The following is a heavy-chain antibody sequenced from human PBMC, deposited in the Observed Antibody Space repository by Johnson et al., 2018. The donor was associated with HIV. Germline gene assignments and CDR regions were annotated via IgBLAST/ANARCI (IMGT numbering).Heavy chain of an antibody. J-gene: IGHJ3*02. CDR3: ARMTLYSSGWRGAFDI. Sequence: MQLVESGGGLVQPGRSLRLSCAASGFTFSSYAMSWVRQATGKGLEWVSVIYSGSTIYYADSVKGRFTISRDNAKNSLYLQMNSLRAEDTAVYYCARMTLYSSGWRGAFDIWGQGTMVTVSS. CDR2: IYSGSTI. V-gene: IGHV3-48*04. CDR1: GFTFSSYA. D-gene: IGHD6-19*01.